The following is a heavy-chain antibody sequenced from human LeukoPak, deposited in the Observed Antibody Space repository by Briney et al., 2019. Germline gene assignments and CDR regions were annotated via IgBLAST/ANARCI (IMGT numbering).Heavy chain of an antibody. J-gene: IGHJ3*02. V-gene: IGHV3-30*04. Sequence: GRSLRLSCAASGFTFSSYAMHWVRQAPGKGLEWVAVISYDGSNKYYADSVKGRFTISRDNSKNTLYLQMNSLRAEDTAVYYCARVRGLRVRGVIIRDAFDIWGQGTMVTVSS. CDR2: ISYDGSNK. CDR1: GFTFSSYA. CDR3: ARVRGLRVRGVIIRDAFDI. D-gene: IGHD3-10*01.